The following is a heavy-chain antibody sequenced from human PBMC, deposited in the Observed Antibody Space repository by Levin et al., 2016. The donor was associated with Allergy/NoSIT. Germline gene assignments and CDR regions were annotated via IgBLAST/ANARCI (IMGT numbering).Heavy chain of an antibody. CDR2: ISSNGGST. J-gene: IGHJ4*02. V-gene: IGHV3-64*01. CDR3: ARSPMVRGAPDY. D-gene: IGHD3-10*01. Sequence: WIRQPPGKGLEYVSAISSNGGSTYYANSVKGRFTISRDNSENTLYLQMGSLRAEDMAVYYCARSPMVRGAPDYWGQGTLVTVSS.